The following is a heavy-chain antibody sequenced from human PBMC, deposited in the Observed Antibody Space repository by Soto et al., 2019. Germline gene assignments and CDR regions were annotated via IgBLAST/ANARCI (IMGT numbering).Heavy chain of an antibody. D-gene: IGHD3-9*01. CDR2: ISSSGSTI. CDR1: GFTFSSYE. V-gene: IGHV3-48*03. J-gene: IGHJ6*02. Sequence: GGSLRLSCAASGFTFSSYEMNWVRQAPGKGLEWVSYISSSGSTIYYADSVKGRFTISRDNAKNSLYLQMNSLRAEDTAVYYCARDRYFDWLLGTYYYGMDVWGQGTTVTVSS. CDR3: ARDRYFDWLLGTYYYGMDV.